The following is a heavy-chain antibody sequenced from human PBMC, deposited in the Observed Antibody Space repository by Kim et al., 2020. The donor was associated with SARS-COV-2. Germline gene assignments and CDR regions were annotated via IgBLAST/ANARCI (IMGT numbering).Heavy chain of an antibody. V-gene: IGHV3-23*01. J-gene: IGHJ4*02. CDR2: ISGSGGST. CDR1: GFTFSSYA. CDR3: VKGRRAGVYFRGKINPGIDD. D-gene: IGHD3-10*01. Sequence: GGSLRLSCAASGFTFSSYAMSWVRQAPGKGLEWVAVISGSGGSTHYEESVKGRSTISRDNSKTTLYLQMNSLRAEDTAVYYCVKGRRAGVYFRGKINPGIDDWGQRTLVTVSS.